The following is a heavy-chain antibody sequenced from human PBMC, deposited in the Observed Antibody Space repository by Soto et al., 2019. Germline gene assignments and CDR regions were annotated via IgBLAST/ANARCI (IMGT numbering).Heavy chain of an antibody. V-gene: IGHV3-30*18. CDR2: ISYDGSNK. J-gene: IGHJ4*02. CDR3: AKERPMVRGVPDY. D-gene: IGHD3-10*01. Sequence: QSGGSLRLSCAASGFTFSSYGMHWVRQAPGKGLEWVAVISYDGSNKYYADSVKGRFTISRDNSKNTLYLQMNSLRAEDTAVYYCAKERPMVRGVPDYWGQGTLVTVSS. CDR1: GFTFSSYG.